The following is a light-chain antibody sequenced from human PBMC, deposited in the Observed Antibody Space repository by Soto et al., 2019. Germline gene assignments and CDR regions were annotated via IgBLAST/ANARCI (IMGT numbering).Light chain of an antibody. V-gene: IGKV3-20*01. CDR3: QQYGSSPTK. CDR2: GAS. Sequence: IVLTQSPVTLTLSPGERATLSFRPRQSVSSRYLGWYQQKPGQSRRRLIYGASSSATDIPDRFSGSGSGTDFTLTISGLGREDFVVYYCQQYGSSPTKFGQGTKVDIK. J-gene: IGKJ1*01. CDR1: QSVSSRY.